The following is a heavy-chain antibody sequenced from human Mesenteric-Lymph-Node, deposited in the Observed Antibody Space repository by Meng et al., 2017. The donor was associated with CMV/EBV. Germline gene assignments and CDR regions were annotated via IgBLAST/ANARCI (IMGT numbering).Heavy chain of an antibody. Sequence: ASVKVSCKTSGYRVTGHHIHWVRQAPGQGLEWMGYINPKNGVTKYLQKFQGRVTMTRHTSISTVYMELTSLKSDDTAVYYCARDVVDDNAFDIWGQGTMVTVSS. V-gene: IGHV1-2*02. CDR1: GYRVTGHH. J-gene: IGHJ3*02. D-gene: IGHD3-16*02. CDR2: INPKNGVT. CDR3: ARDVVDDNAFDI.